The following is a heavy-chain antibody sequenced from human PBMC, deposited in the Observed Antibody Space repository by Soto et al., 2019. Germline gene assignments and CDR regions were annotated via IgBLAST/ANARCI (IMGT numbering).Heavy chain of an antibody. Sequence: KLVESGGGVVQPGRSLRISCAASGFVFSDYGMHWVRQAPGKGLEWVALITNDGNNEFYRESVKGRFSISRGRSTNTVDLLMNRLRPEDTGVYYCAKEGPGGGRHFYYGMDVWGQGTTVTVSS. CDR3: AKEGPGGGRHFYYGMDV. V-gene: IGHV3-30*18. J-gene: IGHJ6*02. CDR2: ITNDGNNE. CDR1: GFVFSDYG. D-gene: IGHD1-26*01.